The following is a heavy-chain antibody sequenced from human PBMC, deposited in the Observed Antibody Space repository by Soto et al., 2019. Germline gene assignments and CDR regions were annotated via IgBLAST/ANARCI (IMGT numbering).Heavy chain of an antibody. J-gene: IGHJ4*02. Sequence: EVQLVESGGGLVQPGGSLRLSCAASGFTFSSHSMNWVRQAPGKGLEWLSYISPSSSNIHYADSVKGRFTISRDNAKNSPYLQMHSLRAEDTAVYYCATVGPYSSSSDWGQGTLVTVSS. V-gene: IGHV3-48*01. CDR1: GFTFSSHS. CDR2: ISPSSSNI. D-gene: IGHD6-13*01. CDR3: ATVGPYSSSSD.